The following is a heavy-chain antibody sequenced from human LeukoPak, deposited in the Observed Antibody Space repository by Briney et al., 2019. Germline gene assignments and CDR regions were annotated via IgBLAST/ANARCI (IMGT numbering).Heavy chain of an antibody. CDR1: GVPFSSYG. J-gene: IGHJ4*02. D-gene: IGHD2-21*01. CDR2: MRYDGKTE. V-gene: IGHV3-30*02. Sequence: ARSLRLSCTVSGVPFSSYGMHWVRQTPARGLELVAFMRYDGKTEYYADSVKGRFTIAREDSHSTVHLHMKDLRPDDAAVYFCAKDLNTVVMQYFDSWGQGTLVSVSS. CDR3: AKDLNTVVMQYFDS.